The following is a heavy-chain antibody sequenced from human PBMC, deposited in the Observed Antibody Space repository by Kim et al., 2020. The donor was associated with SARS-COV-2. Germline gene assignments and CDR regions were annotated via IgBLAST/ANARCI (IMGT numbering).Heavy chain of an antibody. J-gene: IGHJ4*02. CDR1: GGSISSSSYY. Sequence: SETLSLTCTVSGGSISSSSYYWGWIRQPPGKGLEWIGSIYYSGSTYYNPSLKSRVTISVDTSKNQFSLKLSSVTAADTAVYYCARQRGSRGGLSFDHWGQGTLVSVSS. CDR2: IYYSGST. D-gene: IGHD3-16*01. CDR3: ARQRGSRGGLSFDH. V-gene: IGHV4-39*01.